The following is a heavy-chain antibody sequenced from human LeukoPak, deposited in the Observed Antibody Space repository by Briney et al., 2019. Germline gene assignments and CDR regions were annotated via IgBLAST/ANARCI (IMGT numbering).Heavy chain of an antibody. D-gene: IGHD6-6*01. CDR2: IYYSGST. Sequence: PSETLSLTCAVYGGSFSGYYWSWIRQPPGKGLEWIGYIYYSGSTNYNPSLKSRVTISVDTSKNQFSLKLSSVTAADTAAYYCASGSSRFDYWGQGTLVTVSS. CDR1: GGSFSGYY. V-gene: IGHV4-59*01. CDR3: ASGSSRFDY. J-gene: IGHJ4*02.